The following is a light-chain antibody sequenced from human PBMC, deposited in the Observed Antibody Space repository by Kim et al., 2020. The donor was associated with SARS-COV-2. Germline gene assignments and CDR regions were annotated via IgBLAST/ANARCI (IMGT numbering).Light chain of an antibody. J-gene: IGLJ2*01. CDR1: LLGNKY. Sequence: SYELTQPPSVSVSPGQTASITCSGDLLGNKYSCWYQQKPGQSPVLIIYQDVKRPSGIPERFSGSNSGNTATLTISGTQAVDEADYFCQAGDSSTGVFGGGTQLTVL. CDR3: QAGDSSTGV. V-gene: IGLV3-1*01. CDR2: QDV.